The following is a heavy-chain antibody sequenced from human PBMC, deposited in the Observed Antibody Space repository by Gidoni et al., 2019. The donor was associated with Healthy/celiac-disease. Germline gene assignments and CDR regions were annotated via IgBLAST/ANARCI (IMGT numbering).Heavy chain of an antibody. CDR3: AIPRRTGGWVSPFDY. Sequence: EVQLLESGGGLVQPGGSLRLSCAASGFTFSSYALSWVRQAPGKGLEWVSAISGSGGSTYYADPGKGRVTISRDHSKNTLYLQMNSLRAEDTAVYYCAIPRRTGGWVSPFDYWGQGTLVTVSS. D-gene: IGHD1-1*01. J-gene: IGHJ4*02. CDR2: ISGSGGST. CDR1: GFTFSSYA. V-gene: IGHV3-23*01.